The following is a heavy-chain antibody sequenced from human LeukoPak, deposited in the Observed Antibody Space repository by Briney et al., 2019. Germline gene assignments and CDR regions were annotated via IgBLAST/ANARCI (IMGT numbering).Heavy chain of an antibody. D-gene: IGHD2-2*02. CDR3: ARISRGYCSSTSCHILEWNWFDP. CDR1: GYTFTGSY. V-gene: IGHV1-2*02. J-gene: IGHJ5*02. Sequence: ASVKVSCKASGYTFTGSYMHWVRQAPGQGLEWMGWINPNSGGTNYAQKFQGRVTMTRDTSISTAYMELSRLRSDDTAVYYCARISRGYCSSTSCHILEWNWFDPWGQGTLVTVSS. CDR2: INPNSGGT.